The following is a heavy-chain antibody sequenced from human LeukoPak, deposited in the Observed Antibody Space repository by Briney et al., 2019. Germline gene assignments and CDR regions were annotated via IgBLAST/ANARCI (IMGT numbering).Heavy chain of an antibody. CDR2: INPNSGGT. CDR3: ARLMNGYSGYDSGGPDAFDI. D-gene: IGHD5-12*01. CDR1: GYTFTGYY. J-gene: IGHJ3*02. V-gene: IGHV1-2*02. Sequence: ASVKVSCKASGYTFTGYYMHWVRQAPGQGLEWMGWINPNSGGTNYAQKFQGRVTVTRDTSISTAYMELSRLRSDDTAVYYCARLMNGYSGYDSGGPDAFDIWGQGTMVTVSS.